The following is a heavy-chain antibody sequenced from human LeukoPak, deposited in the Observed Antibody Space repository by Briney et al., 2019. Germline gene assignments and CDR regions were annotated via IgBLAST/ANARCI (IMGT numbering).Heavy chain of an antibody. CDR3: VRLPLGYCSSTSCLD. Sequence: ASVKVSCKASGYNFNTYGISWVRQAPGQGLEWMGWISSSTGNTKYAQKLQDRVTMTTDTSTSTAYLYLRNLRSDDTAGYYCVRLPLGYCSSTSCLDWGQGTLVTVSS. J-gene: IGHJ4*02. V-gene: IGHV1-18*01. D-gene: IGHD2-2*01. CDR2: ISSSTGNT. CDR1: GYNFNTYG.